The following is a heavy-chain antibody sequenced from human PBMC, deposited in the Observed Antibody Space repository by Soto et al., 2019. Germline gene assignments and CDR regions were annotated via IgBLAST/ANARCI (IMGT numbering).Heavy chain of an antibody. J-gene: IGHJ4*02. CDR2: INSDASTT. D-gene: IGHD3-16*01. CDR3: VRDGGQ. CDR1: GFTFSSSW. V-gene: IGHV3-74*03. Sequence: EVQLVESGGGLVQPGGSLRLSCAASGFTFSSSWMHWVRQAPGKGLVWVSRINSDASTTTYADSVKGRFTISRDNAKNTLYLKMNSLRADDKAVYYCVRDGGQWGQGTLVTVSS.